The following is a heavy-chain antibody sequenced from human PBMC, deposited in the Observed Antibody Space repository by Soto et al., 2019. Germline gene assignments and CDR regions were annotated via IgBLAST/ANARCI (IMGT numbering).Heavy chain of an antibody. J-gene: IGHJ6*02. CDR2: MWDDGSNK. D-gene: IGHD1-1*01. CDR3: ARAVSETYRIYGMDV. CDR1: RFTLSSYG. V-gene: IGHV3-33*01. Sequence: QVQLVESGGGVVQPGRSLRLSCAASRFTLSSYGMHWVRQAPGKGLEWVADMWDDGSNKDYADTGKSQFTISRNNYKNTLYQRTNSLRAEEMGVYYCARAVSETYRIYGMDVWGQGTTVTVSS.